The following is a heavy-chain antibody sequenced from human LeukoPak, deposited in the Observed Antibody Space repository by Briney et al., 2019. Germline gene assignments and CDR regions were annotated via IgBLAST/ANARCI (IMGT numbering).Heavy chain of an antibody. J-gene: IGHJ6*03. D-gene: IGHD6-13*01. V-gene: IGHV3-7*01. CDR2: IKQDGSDK. Sequence: AGGSLRLSCAASGFTVSSYWMSWVRQVPGKGLEWVANIKQDGSDKYYVDSVKGRFTISRDNAKNSLYLQMNSLRAEDTAVYYCARMTVYSSSWQAYYMDVWGKGTTVTVSS. CDR3: ARMTVYSSSWQAYYMDV. CDR1: GFTVSSYW.